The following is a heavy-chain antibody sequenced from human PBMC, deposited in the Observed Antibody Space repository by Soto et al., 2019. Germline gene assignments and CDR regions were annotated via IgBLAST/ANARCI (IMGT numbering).Heavy chain of an antibody. CDR3: ARSEEDSDYYYYGMDV. D-gene: IGHD2-15*01. J-gene: IGHJ6*02. V-gene: IGHV6-1*01. CDR1: GDTVSSNSVA. Sequence: SQSLSLTCVGSGDTVSSNSVAWNWVSHSPSRGLEWLGRTYYRSRWYSDYAVSVRSRIDINADTSKNQVSLQLNSVTPEDTAVYYCARSEEDSDYYYYGMDVWGQGTTVTVSS. CDR2: TYYRSRWYS.